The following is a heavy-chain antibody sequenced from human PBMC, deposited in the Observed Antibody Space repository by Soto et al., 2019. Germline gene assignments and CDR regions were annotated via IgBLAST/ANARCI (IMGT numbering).Heavy chain of an antibody. V-gene: IGHV3-74*01. J-gene: IGHJ4*02. Sequence: PGXSLRLSCAVSGFSLSSNWMHWVRQVPGKGLVWVSRIDDEGSGTSYADFVKGRFTISRDNAKNTVYLQMNSLRAEDTAVYYCATVFDFWGQGTLVTVSS. CDR3: ATVFDF. CDR1: GFSLSSNW. CDR2: IDDEGSGT.